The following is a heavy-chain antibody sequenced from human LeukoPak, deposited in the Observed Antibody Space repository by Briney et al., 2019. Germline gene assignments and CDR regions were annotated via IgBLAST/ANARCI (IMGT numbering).Heavy chain of an antibody. CDR3: ARGRAGYCSSTSCPDPIDY. J-gene: IGHJ4*02. CDR1: GYTFTGYY. Sequence: ASVKVSCKASGYTFTGYYMHWVRQAPGQGLEWMGWINPNSGGTNYAQKFQGRVTMTRDTSISTAYMELSRLRSDDTAVYYCARGRAGYCSSTSCPDPIDYWGQGTLVTVSS. V-gene: IGHV1-2*02. D-gene: IGHD2-2*01. CDR2: INPNSGGT.